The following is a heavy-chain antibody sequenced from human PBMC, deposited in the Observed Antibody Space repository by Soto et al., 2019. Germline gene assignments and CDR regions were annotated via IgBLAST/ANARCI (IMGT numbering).Heavy chain of an antibody. V-gene: IGHV3-72*01. CDR2: TRNKANSYTT. CDR1: GFTFSDHY. CDR3: ARGKGYYYYGMDV. J-gene: IGHJ6*02. Sequence: EVQLVESGGGLVQPGGSLRLSCAASGFTFSDHYMDWVRQAPGKGLEWVGRTRNKANSYTTEYVASVKGRFTISRDDSKNSLYLQMNSLKTEDTAVYYCARGKGYYYYGMDVWGQGTTVTVSS.